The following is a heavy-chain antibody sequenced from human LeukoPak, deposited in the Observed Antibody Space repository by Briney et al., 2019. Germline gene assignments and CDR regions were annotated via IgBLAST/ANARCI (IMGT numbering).Heavy chain of an antibody. V-gene: IGHV1-2*02. CDR3: ARERNYDFWSGYLRPGYFDL. CDR1: GYTFTGYY. D-gene: IGHD3-3*01. Sequence: ASVKVSCKASGYTFTGYYMHWVRQAPGQGLEWMGWINPNSGGTNYAQRFQGRVTMTRDTSISTAYMELSRLRSDDTAVYYCARERNYDFWSGYLRPGYFDLWGRGTLVTVSS. CDR2: INPNSGGT. J-gene: IGHJ2*01.